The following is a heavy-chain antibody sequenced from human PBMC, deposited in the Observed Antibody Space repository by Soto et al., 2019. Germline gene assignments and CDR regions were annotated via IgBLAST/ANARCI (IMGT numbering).Heavy chain of an antibody. D-gene: IGHD3-10*01. CDR3: GRGGVRGVSYHGKDD. Sequence: PGGSLRLSCAASGFTFSSYYMCGVRRAPGKGLEGVSAIGTAGGTYYPGSAKGRLTIFRENTKNSLYLLMKSLRAADAAAYYCGRGGVRGVSYHGKDDWGQGITVTVSS. J-gene: IGHJ6*02. CDR2: IGTAGGT. CDR1: GFTFSSYY. V-gene: IGHV3-13*01.